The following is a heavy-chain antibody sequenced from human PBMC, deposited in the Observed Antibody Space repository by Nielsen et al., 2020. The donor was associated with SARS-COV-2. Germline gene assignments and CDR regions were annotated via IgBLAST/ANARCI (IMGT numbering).Heavy chain of an antibody. J-gene: IGHJ4*02. CDR3: ARVNFGYYYDFDY. CDR1: GYTFTGYY. Sequence: ASVKVSCKASGYTFTGYYMHWVRQAPGQGLEWMGWINPNSGGTNYAQKFQGWVTMTRDTSTGTAYMELRSLRSDDTAVYYCARVNFGYYYDFDYWGQGTLVTVSS. CDR2: INPNSGGT. V-gene: IGHV1-2*04. D-gene: IGHD3-22*01.